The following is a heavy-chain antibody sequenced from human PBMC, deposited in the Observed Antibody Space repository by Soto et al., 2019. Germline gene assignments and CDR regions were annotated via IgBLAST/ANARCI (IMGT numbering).Heavy chain of an antibody. V-gene: IGHV3-9*01. CDR2: ISWNSGSI. Sequence: EVQLVESGGGLVQPGRSLRLSCAASGFTFDDYAMHWVRQAPGKGLEWVSGISWNSGSIGYADSVKGRFTISRDNAKNSLYLQMNSLRAEDTALYYCAKDITAMVNGLIDYWGQGTLVSVSS. D-gene: IGHD5-18*01. CDR3: AKDITAMVNGLIDY. CDR1: GFTFDDYA. J-gene: IGHJ4*02.